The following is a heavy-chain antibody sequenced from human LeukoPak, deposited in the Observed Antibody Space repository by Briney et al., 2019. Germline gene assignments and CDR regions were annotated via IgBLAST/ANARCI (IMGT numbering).Heavy chain of an antibody. CDR3: AREYCSGGSCFGFDP. CDR2: ISSSGSTI. D-gene: IGHD2-15*01. J-gene: IGHJ5*02. CDR1: GFTFSSYE. V-gene: IGHV3-48*03. Sequence: GGSLRLSCAASGFTFSSYEMNWVRQAPGKGLEWVSYISSSGSTIYYADSVKSRFTISRDDAKTSLYLQMNSVRAEDTAVYYCAREYCSGGSCFGFDPWGQGTLVTVSS.